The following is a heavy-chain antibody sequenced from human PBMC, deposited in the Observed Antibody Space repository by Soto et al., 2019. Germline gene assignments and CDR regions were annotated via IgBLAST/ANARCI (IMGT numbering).Heavy chain of an antibody. Sequence: GGSLRLSCAASGFTFSSYWMSWVRQAPGKGLEWVANIKQDGSEKYYVDSVKGRFTISRDNAKNSMYLQMNSLRAEDTGVYCCARGITIFGVADELYYYYMDVWGKGTTVTVSS. J-gene: IGHJ6*03. CDR2: IKQDGSEK. V-gene: IGHV3-7*01. D-gene: IGHD3-3*01. CDR3: ARGITIFGVADELYYYYMDV. CDR1: GFTFSSYW.